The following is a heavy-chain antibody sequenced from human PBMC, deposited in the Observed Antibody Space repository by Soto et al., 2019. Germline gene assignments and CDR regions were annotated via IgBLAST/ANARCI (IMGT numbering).Heavy chain of an antibody. CDR1: GYTFTSYG. J-gene: IGHJ4*02. Sequence: QVQLVQSGAEVKKPGASVKVSGKASGYTFTSYGISWVRQAPGQGLEWMGWISVYNGNTNYAQKLQGRVTMTTDTSTSTAYMELRSLRSDHTAVYYCASGWFGEFVYYFDYWGQGTLVTVSS. V-gene: IGHV1-18*01. D-gene: IGHD3-10*01. CDR3: ASGWFGEFVYYFDY. CDR2: ISVYNGNT.